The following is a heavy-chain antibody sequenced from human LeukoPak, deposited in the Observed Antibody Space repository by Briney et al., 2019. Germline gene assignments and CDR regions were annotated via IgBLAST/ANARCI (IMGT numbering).Heavy chain of an antibody. J-gene: IGHJ4*02. Sequence: GGSLRLSCAASGFTFSDYWMSWVRQAPGKGLEWVANIKQDGSEKYYVDSVKGRFTISRDNAKNSLYLQMNSLRVEDTAVYYCAKGKGYGDWGQGTLVTVSS. CDR3: AKGKGYGD. D-gene: IGHD4-17*01. V-gene: IGHV3-7*01. CDR1: GFTFSDYW. CDR2: IKQDGSEK.